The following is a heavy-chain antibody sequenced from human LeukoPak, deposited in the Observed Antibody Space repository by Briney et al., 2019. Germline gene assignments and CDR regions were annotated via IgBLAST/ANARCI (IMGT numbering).Heavy chain of an antibody. CDR2: ISGGGVAI. CDR3: AKDGFDYYDSSGYYYFNY. V-gene: IGHV3-23*01. CDR1: GFTFSNHA. D-gene: IGHD3-22*01. J-gene: IGHJ4*02. Sequence: GGSLILSCAASGFTFSNHAMSWVRQAPGKGLQWVSAISGGGVAIYYADSVKGRFTISRDNSKNTLYLQMNSLRAEDTAVYYCAKDGFDYYDSSGYYYFNYWGQGTLVTVSS.